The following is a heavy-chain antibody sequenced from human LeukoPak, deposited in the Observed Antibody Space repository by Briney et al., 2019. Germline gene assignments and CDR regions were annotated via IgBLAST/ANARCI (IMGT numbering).Heavy chain of an antibody. CDR1: GYTFIAYY. D-gene: IGHD3-22*01. Sequence: GASVKVSCRASGYTFIAYYMHWVRRAPGQGLEWMGWISAYNGNTNYAQKLQGRVTMTTDTSTSTAYMELRSLRSDDTAVYYCARDASYYYDSSGDAFDIWGQGTMVTVSS. J-gene: IGHJ3*02. V-gene: IGHV1-18*01. CDR3: ARDASYYYDSSGDAFDI. CDR2: ISAYNGNT.